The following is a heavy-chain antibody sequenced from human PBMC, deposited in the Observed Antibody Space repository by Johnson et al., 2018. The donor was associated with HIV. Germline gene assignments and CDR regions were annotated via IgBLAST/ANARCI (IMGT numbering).Heavy chain of an antibody. V-gene: IGHV3-74*02. D-gene: IGHD2-21*01. CDR3: ARGGGCGGDCYSGYDAFDM. CDR2: INSDGSST. Sequence: VQLVESGGGLVQPGGSLRLSCAASGFTFSSYWMHWVRQAPGKGLVWVSRINSDGSSTNYADSVKGRFTISRDNSKNTLYLQMNSLRAEDTAVYYCARGGGCGGDCYSGYDAFDMWGQGTMVTVSS. CDR1: GFTFSSYW. J-gene: IGHJ3*02.